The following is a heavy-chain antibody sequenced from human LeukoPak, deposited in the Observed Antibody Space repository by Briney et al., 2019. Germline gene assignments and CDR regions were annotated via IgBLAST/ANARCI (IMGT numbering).Heavy chain of an antibody. CDR1: GFTFNNYW. CDR3: ARLAGAYSHPYDY. J-gene: IGHJ4*02. CDR2: IYSDNT. V-gene: IGHV3-53*01. Sequence: WGSLRLSCAASGFTFNNYWMNWVRQAPGKGLEWVSFIYSDNTHYSDSVKGRFTISRDNSKNTLYLQMNSLRAEDTAVYYCARLAGAYSHPYDYWGQGTLVTVSS. D-gene: IGHD4/OR15-4a*01.